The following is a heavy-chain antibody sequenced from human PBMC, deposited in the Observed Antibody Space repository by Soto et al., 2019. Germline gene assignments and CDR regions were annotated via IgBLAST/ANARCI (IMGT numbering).Heavy chain of an antibody. Sequence: SETLSLTCTVSGGSISSYYWSWIRRPPGKGLEWIGYIYYSGSTNYNPSLKSRVTISVDTSKNQFSLKLSSVTAADTAVYYCARDARIVGATGHYYYGMDVWGQGTTVTVSS. J-gene: IGHJ6*02. CDR3: ARDARIVGATGHYYYGMDV. V-gene: IGHV4-59*01. D-gene: IGHD1-26*01. CDR1: GGSISSYY. CDR2: IYYSGST.